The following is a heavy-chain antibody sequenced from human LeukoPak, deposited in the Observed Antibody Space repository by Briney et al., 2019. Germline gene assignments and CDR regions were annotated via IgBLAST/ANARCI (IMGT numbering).Heavy chain of an antibody. Sequence: PSETLSLTCTVSGGSISSSDFCWGWIRQPPGKGLEWIASVYYSGSTYYSPSLKSRVTISADTSKNQFSLKLNSVTAADTAVYYCARGGDYGDLRYFDYWGQGTLVTVSS. CDR1: GGSISSSDFC. CDR3: ARGGDYGDLRYFDY. V-gene: IGHV4-39*07. D-gene: IGHD4-17*01. J-gene: IGHJ4*02. CDR2: VYYSGST.